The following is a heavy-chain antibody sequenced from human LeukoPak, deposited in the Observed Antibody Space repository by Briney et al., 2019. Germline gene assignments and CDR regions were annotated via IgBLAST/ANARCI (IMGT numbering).Heavy chain of an antibody. CDR3: ARDPSRRYTYGYGDS. CDR2: INQDGSEK. J-gene: IGHJ4*02. Sequence: GGSLRLSCAASGFSFSGYWMNWVRQPPGKGLEGVAIINQDGSEKYFLDSVKGRFTISRDNAKNSLYLQMNSLRAEDTGLYYCARDPSRRYTYGYGDSWGQGTLVTVSS. V-gene: IGHV3-7*01. D-gene: IGHD5-18*01. CDR1: GFSFSGYW.